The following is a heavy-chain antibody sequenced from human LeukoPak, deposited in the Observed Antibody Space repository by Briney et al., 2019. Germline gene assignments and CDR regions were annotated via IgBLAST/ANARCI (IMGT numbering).Heavy chain of an antibody. CDR2: MNPDSGRT. Sequence: GASVKVSCKASGYTFTSHDINWVRQGTGQGLEWMGWMNPDSGRTGYAQKFQGKVTMTRDTSISTAYMELSRLRSDDTAVYYCARYSIAAAGTGVFDIWGQGTMVTVSS. J-gene: IGHJ3*02. CDR3: ARYSIAAAGTGVFDI. D-gene: IGHD6-13*01. CDR1: GYTFTSHD. V-gene: IGHV1-8*01.